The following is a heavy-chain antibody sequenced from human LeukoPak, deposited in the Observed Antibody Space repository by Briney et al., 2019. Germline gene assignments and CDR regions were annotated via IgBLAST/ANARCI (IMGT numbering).Heavy chain of an antibody. J-gene: IGHJ4*02. D-gene: IGHD6-13*01. CDR3: ARHIFWGYSSSFLHPEIYYFDY. V-gene: IGHV4-59*08. CDR2: IYYSGST. CDR1: SGSISSYY. Sequence: SETLSLTCTVSSGSISSYYWSWIRQPPGKGLEWIGYIYYSGSTNYNPSLKSRVTISVDTSKNQFSLKLSSVTAADTAVYYCARHIFWGYSSSFLHPEIYYFDYWGQGTLVTVSS.